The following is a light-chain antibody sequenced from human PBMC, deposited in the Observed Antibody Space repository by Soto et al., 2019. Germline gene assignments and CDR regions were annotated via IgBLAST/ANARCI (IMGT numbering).Light chain of an antibody. Sequence: ESVWTQSTATLSLSPGERATLSCRASQSVSATYLAWYQQKPGQAPRLLIYGASNRATGIPDRFTGSGSGTDFTLTISSLEPEDFAVYYCQQRSNLPPNFGQGTRLDIK. CDR2: GAS. J-gene: IGKJ5*01. V-gene: IGKV3-11*01. CDR3: QQRSNLPPN. CDR1: QSVSATY.